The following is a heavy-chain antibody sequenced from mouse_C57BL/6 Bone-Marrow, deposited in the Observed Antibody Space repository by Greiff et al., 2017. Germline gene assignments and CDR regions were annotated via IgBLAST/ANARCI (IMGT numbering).Heavy chain of an antibody. V-gene: IGHV1-55*01. CDR2: IYPGSGST. J-gene: IGHJ2*01. D-gene: IGHD1-1*01. CDR3: ARSRGLILRVDYFDY. Sequence: VQLQQPGAELVKPGASVKMSCKASGYTFTSYWITWVKQRPGQGLEWIGDIYPGSGSTNSNEKFKSKATLTVDTSSSTAYMQLSSLTSEDSAVYDCARSRGLILRVDYFDYWGQGTTLTVSS. CDR1: GYTFTSYW.